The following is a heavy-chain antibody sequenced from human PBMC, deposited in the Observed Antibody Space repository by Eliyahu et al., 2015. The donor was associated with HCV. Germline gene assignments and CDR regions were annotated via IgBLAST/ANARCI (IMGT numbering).Heavy chain of an antibody. CDR3: VRHLNWYFDF. CDR1: GYSFRTSW. CDR2: IHPRNPDI. J-gene: IGHJ2*01. Sequence: EVQLVQSGAEVKKPGXSLXISCQGSGYSFRTSWLGWVRQMPGKGLEWMGLIHPRNPDILYSPSFQGQISISADTSINTAYLQWSSLEASDTAMYYCVRHLNWYFDFWGRGTLVTVSS. V-gene: IGHV5-51*01. D-gene: IGHD3-9*01.